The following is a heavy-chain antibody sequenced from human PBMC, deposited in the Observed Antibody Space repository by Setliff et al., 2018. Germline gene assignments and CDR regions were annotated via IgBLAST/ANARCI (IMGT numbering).Heavy chain of an antibody. V-gene: IGHV5-10-1*01. CDR2: IDPSDSYT. CDR1: GYSFTSYW. Sequence: RGESLKISCKGSGYSFTSYWISWARQMPGKGLEWMGRIDPSDSYTNYSPSFQGHVTISADKSISTAYLQWSSLKASDTAMYYCARHTGNYYGSGSYYKSFGRTRDYYYGMDVWGQGTTVTVSS. D-gene: IGHD3-10*01. J-gene: IGHJ6*02. CDR3: ARHTGNYYGSGSYYKSFGRTRDYYYGMDV.